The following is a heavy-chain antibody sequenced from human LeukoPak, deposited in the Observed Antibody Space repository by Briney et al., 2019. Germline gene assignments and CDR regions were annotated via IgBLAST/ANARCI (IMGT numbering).Heavy chain of an antibody. Sequence: GGSLRLSCAASGFTFYSHAMVWVRQAPGKGLEWVSFISSDGSNKVHADSVMGRFTISRDNSKNTVDLQINSLRHEDTAVYYCAKDWGQRGVGASLGHWGQGTLVIVSS. CDR2: ISSDGSNK. J-gene: IGHJ4*02. CDR3: AKDWGQRGVGASLGH. D-gene: IGHD1-26*01. CDR1: GFTFYSHA. V-gene: IGHV3-30-3*01.